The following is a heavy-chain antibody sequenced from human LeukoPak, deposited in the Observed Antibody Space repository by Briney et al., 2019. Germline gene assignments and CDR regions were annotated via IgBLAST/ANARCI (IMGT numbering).Heavy chain of an antibody. V-gene: IGHV3-30*03. CDR2: ISYDGSNK. CDR3: ARDRHSSSFYYYGMDV. Sequence: PGRSLRLSCAASGFTFSSYGMHWVRQAPGKGLEWVAVISYDGSNKYYADSVKGRFTISRDNSKNTLYLQMNSLRAEDTAVYYCARDRHSSSFYYYGMDVWGQGTTVTVSS. D-gene: IGHD6-6*01. J-gene: IGHJ6*02. CDR1: GFTFSSYG.